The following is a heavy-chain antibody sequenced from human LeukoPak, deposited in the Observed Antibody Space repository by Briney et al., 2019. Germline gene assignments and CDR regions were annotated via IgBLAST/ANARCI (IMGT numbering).Heavy chain of an antibody. Sequence: SETLSLTCAVYGGSFSGYYWSWIRQPPGKGLEWIGEINHSGSTNYNPSLKSRVTISVDTSKNQFSLKLSSVTAADTAVYYCASRRADSSGYPGWVFDYWGQGTLVTVSS. J-gene: IGHJ4*02. CDR2: INHSGST. CDR1: GGSFSGYY. V-gene: IGHV4-34*01. CDR3: ASRRADSSGYPGWVFDY. D-gene: IGHD3-22*01.